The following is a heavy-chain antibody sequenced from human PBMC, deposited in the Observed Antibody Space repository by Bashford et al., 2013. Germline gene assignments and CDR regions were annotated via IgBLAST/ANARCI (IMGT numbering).Heavy chain of an antibody. J-gene: IGHJ4*02. Sequence: VRQAPGKGLEWVAVISYDGSNKYYADSVKGRFTISRDNSKNTLYLQMNSLRAEDTAVYYCARDADLGVVVPAAPGYFDYWGQGTLVTVSS. D-gene: IGHD2-2*01. CDR2: ISYDGSNK. CDR3: ARDADLGVVVPAAPGYFDY. V-gene: IGHV3-30*04.